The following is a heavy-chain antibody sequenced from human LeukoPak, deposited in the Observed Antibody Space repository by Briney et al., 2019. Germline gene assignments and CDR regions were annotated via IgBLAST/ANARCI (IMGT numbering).Heavy chain of an antibody. CDR3: ARGVADRDDAFDI. Sequence: SETLSLTCTVSGGSISSYYWSWIRQPPGKGLERIGYIYYSGSTNYNPSLKSRVTISVDTSKNQFSLTLSSVTAADTAVYYCARGVADRDDAFDIWGQGTMVTVSS. CDR1: GGSISSYY. J-gene: IGHJ3*02. CDR2: IYYSGST. V-gene: IGHV4-59*01. D-gene: IGHD2-15*01.